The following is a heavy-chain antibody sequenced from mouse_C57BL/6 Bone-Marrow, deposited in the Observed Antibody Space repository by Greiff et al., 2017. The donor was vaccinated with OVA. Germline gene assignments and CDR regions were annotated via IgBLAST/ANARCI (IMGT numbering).Heavy chain of an antibody. V-gene: IGHV1-76*01. CDR3: ERYWVYYFDY. J-gene: IGHJ2*01. CDR1: GYTFTDYY. D-gene: IGHD4-1*01. CDR2: IYPGSGNT. Sequence: QVQLKQSGAELVRPGASVKLSCKASGYTFTDYYINWVKQRPGQGLEWIARIYPGSGNTYYNEKFKGKATLTADKSSSTAYMQLSSLTSEDSAVYICERYWVYYFDYWGQGTTLTVSS.